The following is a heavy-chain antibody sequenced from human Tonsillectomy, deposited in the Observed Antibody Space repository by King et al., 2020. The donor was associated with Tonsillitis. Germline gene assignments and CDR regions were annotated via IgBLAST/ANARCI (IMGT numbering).Heavy chain of an antibody. Sequence: VQLVESGGGLVQPGGSLRLSCGASGLTFGSYWMSWVRQAPGKGLEWVANINPDGSDIYYVESVKGRFTISRDNAKNSLYLQMDSLRSEDTAVYYCARAGSPATIFDYWGQGTVVTASS. V-gene: IGHV3-7*03. CDR1: GLTFGSYW. J-gene: IGHJ4*02. D-gene: IGHD5-24*01. CDR3: ARAGSPATIFDY. CDR2: INPDGSDI.